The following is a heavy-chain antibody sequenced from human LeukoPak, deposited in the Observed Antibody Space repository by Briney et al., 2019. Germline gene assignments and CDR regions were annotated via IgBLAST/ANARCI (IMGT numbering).Heavy chain of an antibody. Sequence: ASVKVSCKASGYTFTSYYMHWVRQAPGQGLEWMGWINPNSGGTNYAQKFQGRVTMTRDTSISTAYMELSRLRSDDTAVYYCARVVGRAYYFDYWGQGTLVTVSS. V-gene: IGHV1-2*02. CDR3: ARVVGRAYYFDY. J-gene: IGHJ4*02. D-gene: IGHD1-26*01. CDR1: GYTFTSYY. CDR2: INPNSGGT.